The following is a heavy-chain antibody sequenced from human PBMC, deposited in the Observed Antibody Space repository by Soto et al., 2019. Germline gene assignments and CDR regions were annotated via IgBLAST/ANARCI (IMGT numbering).Heavy chain of an antibody. CDR2: INHSGST. V-gene: IGHV4-34*01. D-gene: IGHD1-26*01. J-gene: IGHJ3*02. Sequence: QVQLQQWGAGLLKPSETLSLTCAVYGGSFSGYYWSWIRQPPGKGLEWIGEINHSGSTNYNPSLKSRVTISVDTSTNQFSLKLSYVTAADTAVYYCARALNSGSYSGAFDIWGQGTMVTVSS. CDR3: ARALNSGSYSGAFDI. CDR1: GGSFSGYY.